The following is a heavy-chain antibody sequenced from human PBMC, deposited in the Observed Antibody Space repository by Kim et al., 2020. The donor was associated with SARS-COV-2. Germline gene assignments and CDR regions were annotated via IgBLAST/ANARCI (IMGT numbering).Heavy chain of an antibody. CDR2: ISGSGGST. Sequence: GVSLRLSCAASGFTFSSYAMSWVRQAPGKGLEWVSAISGSGGSTYYADSVKGRFTISRDNSKNTLYLQMNSLRAEDTAVYYCAKDVGTIVATILTAGPWDYWGQGTLVTVSS. D-gene: IGHD5-12*01. J-gene: IGHJ4*02. CDR1: GFTFSSYA. CDR3: AKDVGTIVATILTAGPWDY. V-gene: IGHV3-23*01.